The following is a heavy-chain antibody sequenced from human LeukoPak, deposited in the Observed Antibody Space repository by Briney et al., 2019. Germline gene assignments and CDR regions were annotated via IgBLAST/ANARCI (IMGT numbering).Heavy chain of an antibody. V-gene: IGHV4-34*01. D-gene: IGHD3-10*01. J-gene: IGHJ5*02. CDR3: ARISMVRGATLSWFDP. CDR2: INHSGST. CDR1: GGSFSGYY. Sequence: SETLSLTCAVYGGSFSGYYWSWIRQPPGKGLEWIGEINHSGSTNYNPSLKSRVTISVDMSKNQFSLKLSSVTAADTAVYYCARISMVRGATLSWFDPWGQGTLVTVSS.